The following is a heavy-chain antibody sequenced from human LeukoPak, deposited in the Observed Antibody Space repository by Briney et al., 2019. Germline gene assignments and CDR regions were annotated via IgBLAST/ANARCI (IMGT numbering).Heavy chain of an antibody. CDR1: GYTFTGYY. J-gene: IGHJ4*02. V-gene: IGHV1-2*06. CDR3: AREPTSRDGYNFSFDY. Sequence: ASVKVSCXASGYTFTGYYMHWVRQAPGQGLEWMGRINPNSGGTNYAQKFQGRVTMTRDTSISTAYMELSRLRSDDTAVYYCAREPTSRDGYNFSFDYWGQGTLVTVSS. D-gene: IGHD5-24*01. CDR2: INPNSGGT.